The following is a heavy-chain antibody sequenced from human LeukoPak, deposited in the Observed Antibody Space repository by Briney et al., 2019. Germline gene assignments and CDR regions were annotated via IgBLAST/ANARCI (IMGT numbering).Heavy chain of an antibody. CDR1: DVSINTGSHY. D-gene: IGHD2-8*01. J-gene: IGHJ4*02. Sequence: PSQTLSLTCSVSDVSINTGSHYWTCTRQPAGKGLECIGYIYYSGSTNYNPSLKSRVTISVDTSKNQFSLKLSSVTAADTAVYYCARAHIVREFYFDYWGQGTLVTVSS. CDR3: ARAHIVREFYFDY. CDR2: IYYSGST. V-gene: IGHV4-61*01.